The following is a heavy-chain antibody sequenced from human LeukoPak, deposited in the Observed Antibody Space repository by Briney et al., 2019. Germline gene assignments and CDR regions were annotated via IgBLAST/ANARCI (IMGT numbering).Heavy chain of an antibody. V-gene: IGHV3-11*01. J-gene: IGHJ3*02. CDR2: ITSRASNV. Sequence: PGGCLRLFRAASGFTFRDYLVTWIRQAPGKGLGCIAYITSRASNVHKSASVKGRFPPTRDNTKNSLFLQMNNLGAEDTAVYYCARAGTLTYGLWSGYENSFDIWGQGTVVTVSS. D-gene: IGHD3-3*01. CDR1: GFTFRDYL. CDR3: ARAGTLTYGLWSGYENSFDI.